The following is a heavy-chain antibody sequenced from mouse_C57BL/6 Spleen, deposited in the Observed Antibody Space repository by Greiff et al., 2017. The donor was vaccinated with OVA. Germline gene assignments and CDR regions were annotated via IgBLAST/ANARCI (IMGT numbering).Heavy chain of an antibody. Sequence: VQLQESGAELVRPGASVTLSCKASGYTFTDYEMHWVKQTPVHGLEWIGAIDPETGGTAYNQKFKGKAILTADKSSSTAYMELRSLTSEDSAVYYCTRKWGIYYDAWFAYWGQGTLVTVSA. CDR3: TRKWGIYYDAWFAY. V-gene: IGHV1-15*01. J-gene: IGHJ3*01. CDR2: IDPETGGT. CDR1: GYTFTDYE. D-gene: IGHD2-4*01.